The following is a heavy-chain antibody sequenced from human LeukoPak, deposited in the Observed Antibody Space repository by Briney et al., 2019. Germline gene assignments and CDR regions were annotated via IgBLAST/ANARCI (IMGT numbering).Heavy chain of an antibody. V-gene: IGHV1-2*02. J-gene: IGHJ5*02. CDR2: INPNSGGT. Sequence: ASVKVSCKASGYTFTGYYMHWVRQAPGQGLEWMGWINPNSGGTNYAQKLQGRVTMTTDTSTSTAYMELRSLRSDDTAVYYCARDLGGYSNLNWFDPWGQGTLVTVSS. CDR1: GYTFTGYY. CDR3: ARDLGGYSNLNWFDP. D-gene: IGHD4-4*01.